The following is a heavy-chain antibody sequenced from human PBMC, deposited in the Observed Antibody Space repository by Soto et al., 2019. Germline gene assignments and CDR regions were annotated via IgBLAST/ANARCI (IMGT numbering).Heavy chain of an antibody. D-gene: IGHD5-12*01. Sequence: GGSLRLSCAASGFTFSSHGMHWVRQAPGKGLEWVALISYAGSNERYADSVKGRFTISRDDSKNTLYLQMNSLRTEDTAVYYCAKDPRAYGYNYVGGSWGQGTMVTVSS. J-gene: IGHJ3*01. CDR1: GFTFSSHG. CDR3: AKDPRAYGYNYVGGS. CDR2: ISYAGSNE. V-gene: IGHV3-30*18.